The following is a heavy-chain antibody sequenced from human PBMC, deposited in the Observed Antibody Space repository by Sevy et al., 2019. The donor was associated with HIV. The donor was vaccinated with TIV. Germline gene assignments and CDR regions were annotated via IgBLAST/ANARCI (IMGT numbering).Heavy chain of an antibody. Sequence: GGSLRLSCAASGFTFSSYAMHWVRQAPGKGLEWVAVISYDGSNKYYANSVKGRFTISRDNSKNTLYLQMNSLRAEDTAVYYCARESWHYYGSGSQDAFDIWGQGTMVTVSS. CDR1: GFTFSSYA. CDR2: ISYDGSNK. V-gene: IGHV3-30*04. J-gene: IGHJ3*02. CDR3: ARESWHYYGSGSQDAFDI. D-gene: IGHD3-10*01.